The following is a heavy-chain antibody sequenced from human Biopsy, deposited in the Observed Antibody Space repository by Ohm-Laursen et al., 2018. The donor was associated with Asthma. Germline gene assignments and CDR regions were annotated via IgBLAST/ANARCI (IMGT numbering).Heavy chain of an antibody. CDR1: GFTFGDYW. CDR3: ARDAWELQKPYAYYFDY. V-gene: IGHV3-7*01. D-gene: IGHD1-26*01. Sequence: SLRLSCTASGFTFGDYWMSWVRQVPGKGLERVANIKHDGTEKNHVDSLKGRFTISRDNAKNSLYLQMNSLRAGDTAVYYCARDAWELQKPYAYYFDYWGQGTLVTVSS. J-gene: IGHJ4*02. CDR2: IKHDGTEK.